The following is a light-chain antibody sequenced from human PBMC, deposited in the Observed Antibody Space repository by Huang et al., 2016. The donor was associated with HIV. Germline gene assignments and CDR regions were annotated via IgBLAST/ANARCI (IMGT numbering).Light chain of an antibody. J-gene: IGKJ2*01. CDR3: QQYHNWPPYT. CDR2: GAS. Sequence: EILLTQSPATLSVSPGERVTLSCRASQSISNNLAWYQQKPGQAPRLLIYGASIRATAIPARFSGSASGTEFTLTISSLQSEDFAVYYCQQYHNWPPYTFGQGTKLEI. V-gene: IGKV3-15*01. CDR1: QSISNN.